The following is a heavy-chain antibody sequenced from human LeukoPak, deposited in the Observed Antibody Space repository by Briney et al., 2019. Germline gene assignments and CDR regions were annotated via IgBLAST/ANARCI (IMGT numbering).Heavy chain of an antibody. CDR2: IGYSGTDT. Sequence: GGSLRLSCAASGFTFSSFGIPWVRQAPGEGLEWVAYIGYSGTDTYYADSVKGRFTISRDNSKNTVHLQVNSLRAADTALYSCARDLTERKYYIAFWGQGTLVTVSS. J-gene: IGHJ4*02. V-gene: IGHV3-30*02. CDR3: ARDLTERKYYIAF. CDR1: GFTFSSFG. D-gene: IGHD2-8*02.